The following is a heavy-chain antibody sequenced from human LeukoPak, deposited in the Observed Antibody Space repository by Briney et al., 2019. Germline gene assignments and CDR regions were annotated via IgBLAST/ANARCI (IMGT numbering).Heavy chain of an antibody. CDR2: ISAYNGNT. V-gene: IGHV1-18*01. CDR3: ARDPGDFEQIYCSSTSCPRDY. Sequence: GASVKVSCKASGYTFTSYGISWVRQAPGQGVEWMGWISAYNGNTNYAQKLQGRVTMTTDTSTSTAYMELRSLRSDDTAVYYCARDPGDFEQIYCSSTSCPRDYWGQGTLVTVSS. CDR1: GYTFTSYG. D-gene: IGHD2-2*01. J-gene: IGHJ4*02.